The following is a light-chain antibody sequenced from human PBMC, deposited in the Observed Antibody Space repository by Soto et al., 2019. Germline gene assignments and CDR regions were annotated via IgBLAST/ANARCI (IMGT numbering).Light chain of an antibody. CDR3: SSYRSSSTPQVV. CDR1: SSDVGGYNY. V-gene: IGLV2-14*01. CDR2: DVS. Sequence: QSALTQPASVSGSPGQSITISCTGTSSDVGGYNYVSWYQQHPSKAPKLMIYDVSNRPSGVSNRFSASKSGNTASLTISGLQAEDEADYYCSSYRSSSTPQVVFGGGTKLTVL. J-gene: IGLJ2*01.